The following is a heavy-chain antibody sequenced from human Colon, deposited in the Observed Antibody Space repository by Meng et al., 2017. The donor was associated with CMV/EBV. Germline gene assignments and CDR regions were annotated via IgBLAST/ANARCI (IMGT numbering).Heavy chain of an antibody. CDR1: GFTFDDYA. J-gene: IGHJ4*02. D-gene: IGHD2-21*02. CDR3: AKGVVRVTSASGNYYDS. Sequence: GGSLRLSCAASGFTFDDYAMHWVRQAPGKGLEWVSGISWNSGSIGYADSVKGRFTISRDNSRNTIYLQMNNLKADDTALYFCAKGVVRVTSASGNYYDSWGQGTLVTVSS. CDR2: ISWNSGSI. V-gene: IGHV3-9*01.